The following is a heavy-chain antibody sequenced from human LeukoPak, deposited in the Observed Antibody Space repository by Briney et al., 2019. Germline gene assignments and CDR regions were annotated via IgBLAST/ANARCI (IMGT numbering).Heavy chain of an antibody. CDR1: GYSISSGYY. CDR3: ARTRLVTPAQPFDY. D-gene: IGHD4-23*01. V-gene: IGHV4-38-2*02. J-gene: IGHJ4*02. Sequence: PSQTLSLTCTVSGYSISSGYYWGWIRQPPGKGLEWIGSIYHSGSTYYNPSLKSRVTISVDTSKNQFSLKLSSVTAADTAVYYCARTRLVTPAQPFDYWGQGTLVTVSS. CDR2: IYHSGST.